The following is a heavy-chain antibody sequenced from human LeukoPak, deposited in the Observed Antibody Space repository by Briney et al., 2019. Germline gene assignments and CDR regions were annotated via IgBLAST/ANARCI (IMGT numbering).Heavy chain of an antibody. J-gene: IGHJ4*02. CDR2: MNPDGSVR. CDR1: GFSFTDYW. Sequence: GGSLRLSCAASGFSFTDYWMSWVRQTPAKGLEFVANMNPDGSVRNYMDSVKGRFTISRDNAKNSLYLQMNSLRAEDTAVYYCAREDGYHNEWGQGTLVTVSS. V-gene: IGHV3-7*03. D-gene: IGHD5-24*01. CDR3: AREDGYHNE.